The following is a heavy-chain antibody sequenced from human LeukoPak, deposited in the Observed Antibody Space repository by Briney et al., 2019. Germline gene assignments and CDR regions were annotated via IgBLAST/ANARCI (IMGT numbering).Heavy chain of an antibody. Sequence: PGGSLRLSCTVSGFTFSSYSMNWVRQAPGKGLEWVSSISSSSSYIYYADSVKGRFTISRDNAKNSLYLQMNSLRAEDTAVYYCAKTIWSGYPVVGYFDYWGQGTLVTVSS. J-gene: IGHJ4*02. CDR3: AKTIWSGYPVVGYFDY. V-gene: IGHV3-21*04. CDR2: ISSSSSYI. D-gene: IGHD3-3*01. CDR1: GFTFSSYS.